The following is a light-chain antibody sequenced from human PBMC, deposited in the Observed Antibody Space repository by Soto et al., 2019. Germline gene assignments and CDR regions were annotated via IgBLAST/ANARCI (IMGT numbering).Light chain of an antibody. CDR3: QQTSAFPRT. CDR2: GAS. CDR1: RDISNS. V-gene: IGKV1-12*01. J-gene: IGKJ1*01. Sequence: DIQMTQSPSSVSASVGDRLTITCRASRDISNSLAWYQQTPGKAPKLLLRGASSLHRGVLSRFSGGGAGTEFTLTISSLQPEDFATYYCQQTSAFPRTFGQGTKVDVK.